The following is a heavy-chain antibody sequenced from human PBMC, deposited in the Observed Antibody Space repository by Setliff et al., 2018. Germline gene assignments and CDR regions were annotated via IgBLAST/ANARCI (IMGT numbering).Heavy chain of an antibody. Sequence: PSETLSLTCTVSGGSISSHYWGWVRQPPGKGLEWIGSMYSGGNTYYNPSLKSRATISIDTSKNQFSLKLNSVTAADTAVYYCGRSEAYNWFDPWGQGTLVTVSS. CDR3: GRSEAYNWFDP. CDR1: GGSISSHY. J-gene: IGHJ5*02. CDR2: MYSGGNT. V-gene: IGHV4-39*07.